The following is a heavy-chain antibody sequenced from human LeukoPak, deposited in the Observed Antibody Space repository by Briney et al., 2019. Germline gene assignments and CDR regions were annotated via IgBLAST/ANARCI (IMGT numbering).Heavy chain of an antibody. CDR2: VSHSGIT. V-gene: IGHV4-38-2*02. CDR1: GFSISSDYY. D-gene: IGHD2/OR15-2a*01. CDR3: ASIGNSMGAFDI. J-gene: IGHJ3*02. Sequence: SETLSLTCTVSGFSISSDYYWGWIRQPPGKGLEWLGSVSHSGITYYNSSLNSRVTISVDTSNNQFSLKVNSVTAADTAVYYCASIGNSMGAFDIWGQGTMVTVSS.